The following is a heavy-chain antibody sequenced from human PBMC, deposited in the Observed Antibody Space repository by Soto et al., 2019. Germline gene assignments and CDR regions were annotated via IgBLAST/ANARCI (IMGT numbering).Heavy chain of an antibody. V-gene: IGHV4-4*07. Sequence: QVHLQESGPGVVQPSETLSLTCTVSGASLRNYWWNWIRQPPGKGLEWIGRHSISGITYRNPSLASRVTMSLDTSKNQVCLELTAVSAADTDVHYCASLEPTIDDWGRGTQVSVAS. D-gene: IGHD1-1*01. CDR3: ASLEPTIDD. J-gene: IGHJ4*02. CDR2: HSISGIT. CDR1: GASLRNYW.